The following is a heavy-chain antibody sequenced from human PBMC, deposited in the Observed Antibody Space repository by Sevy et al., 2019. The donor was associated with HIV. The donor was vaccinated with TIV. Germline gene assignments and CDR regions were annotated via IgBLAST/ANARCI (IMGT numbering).Heavy chain of an antibody. D-gene: IGHD3-3*01. CDR1: GFTLSSYG. Sequence: GGSLRLSCAASGFTLSSYGMHWVRQAPGKGLEWVAVIRYDGSNKYYADSVKGRFTISRDNSKNTLYLQMNSLRAEDTALYYCARDRLGITISAAWGGGMDVWGQGTTVTVSS. V-gene: IGHV3-33*01. CDR3: ARDRLGITISAAWGGGMDV. J-gene: IGHJ6*02. CDR2: IRYDGSNK.